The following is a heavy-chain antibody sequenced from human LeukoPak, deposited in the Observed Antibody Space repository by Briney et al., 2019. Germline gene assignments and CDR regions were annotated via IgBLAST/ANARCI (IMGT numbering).Heavy chain of an antibody. CDR3: ATDPWDYDSSGYEIDY. Sequence: ASVKVSCKVSGYTLTELSMHWVRQAPGKGLEWMGGFDPEDGETIYAQKFQGRVTMTEDTSTDTAYMELSSLRSEDTAVYYCATDPWDYDSSGYEIDYWGQGTLVTVSS. CDR1: GYTLTELS. D-gene: IGHD3-22*01. V-gene: IGHV1-24*01. J-gene: IGHJ4*02. CDR2: FDPEDGET.